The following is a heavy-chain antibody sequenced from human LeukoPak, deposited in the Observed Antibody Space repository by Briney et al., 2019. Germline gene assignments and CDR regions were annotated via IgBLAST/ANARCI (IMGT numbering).Heavy chain of an antibody. D-gene: IGHD3-3*01. CDR3: ARDDYDFWSGRRENWFDP. CDR2: IYTSGST. Sequence: SETLSLTCTVSGGSISSYYWSWIRQPAGKGLEWIGRIYTSGSTNYNPSLKSRVTMSVDTSKNQFSLKLSSVPAADTAVYYCARDDYDFWSGRRENWFDPWGQGTLVTVSS. J-gene: IGHJ5*02. V-gene: IGHV4-4*07. CDR1: GGSISSYY.